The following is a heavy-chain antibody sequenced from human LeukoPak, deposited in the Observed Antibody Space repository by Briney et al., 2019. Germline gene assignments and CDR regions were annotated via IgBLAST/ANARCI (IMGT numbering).Heavy chain of an antibody. CDR1: GFTFSRYS. D-gene: IGHD6-13*01. J-gene: IGHJ1*01. V-gene: IGHV3-21*01. CDR3: ARDSRSRLAESSWSPPTQNPAIRFQH. CDR2: ISSSSSYI. Sequence: PGGSLRLSCAASGFTFSRYSMNWVRQAPGKGLEWVSSISSSSSYIYYADSVKGRFTISRDNAKNSLYLQMNSLRAEDTAVYYCARDSRSRLAESSWSPPTQNPAIRFQHWGQGTLVTVSS.